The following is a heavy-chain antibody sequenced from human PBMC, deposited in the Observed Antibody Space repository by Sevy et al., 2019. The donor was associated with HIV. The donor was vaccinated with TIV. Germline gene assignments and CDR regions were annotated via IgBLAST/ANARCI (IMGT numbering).Heavy chain of an antibody. J-gene: IGHJ4*02. Sequence: GGCLRLSCAASGFTFSSYAMHWVRQAPGKGLEWVAVISYDGSNKYYADSVKGRFTISRDNSKNTPYLQMNSLRAEDTAVYYCARDWGTPFDYWGQGTLVTVSS. CDR1: GFTFSSYA. CDR2: ISYDGSNK. CDR3: ARDWGTPFDY. V-gene: IGHV3-30-3*01. D-gene: IGHD3-16*01.